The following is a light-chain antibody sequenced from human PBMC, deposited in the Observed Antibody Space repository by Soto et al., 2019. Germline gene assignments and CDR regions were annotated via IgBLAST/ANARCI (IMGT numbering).Light chain of an antibody. CDR3: MQGLRPMYT. J-gene: IGKJ5*01. CDR1: QSLLHKNGNNY. CDR2: LGS. Sequence: DIVMTQSPLSLPVTPGEAAPISCRTSQSLLHKNGNNYFNWYLQKPGQSPRVLIYLGSSRASGVPDRFSGSGSGTDFTLKISRVEAEDVGIFYCMQGLRPMYTFGQGTRLEIK. V-gene: IGKV2-28*01.